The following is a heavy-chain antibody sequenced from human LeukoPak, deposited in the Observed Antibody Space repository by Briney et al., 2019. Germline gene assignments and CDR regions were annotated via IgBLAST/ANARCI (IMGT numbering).Heavy chain of an antibody. CDR3: AGYGSESYYKAFDY. V-gene: IGHV4-59*01. CDR1: GGSISSEW. J-gene: IGHJ4*02. CDR2: VHYSGST. Sequence: PSETLSLTCSVSGGSISSEWWAWIRQPPGKGPEWIAYVHYSGSTSYNPSLKSRVTISIDTSKNRFSLKLSSVTAADTALYYCAGYGSESYYKAFDYWGQGTLVTVSS. D-gene: IGHD3-10*01.